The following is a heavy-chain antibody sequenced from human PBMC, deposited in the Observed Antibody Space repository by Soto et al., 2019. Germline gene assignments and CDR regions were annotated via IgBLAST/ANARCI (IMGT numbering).Heavy chain of an antibody. Sequence: HPGGSLRLSCAASGFTFSSYGMHWVRQAPGKGLEWVAVISYDGSNKYYADSVKGRFTISRDNSKNTLYLQMNSLRAEDTAVYYCAKDSGYSSGWYGGGGLDYWGQGTLVTVSS. CDR1: GFTFSSYG. CDR3: AKDSGYSSGWYGGGGLDY. D-gene: IGHD6-19*01. CDR2: ISYDGSNK. V-gene: IGHV3-30*18. J-gene: IGHJ4*02.